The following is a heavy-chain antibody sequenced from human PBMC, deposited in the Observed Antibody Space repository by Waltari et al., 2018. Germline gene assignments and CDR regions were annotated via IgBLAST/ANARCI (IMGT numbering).Heavy chain of an antibody. CDR3: ARSIFCSGGSCSNWYFDL. CDR2: IYHSGST. J-gene: IGHJ2*01. V-gene: IGHV4-38-2*01. Sequence: QVQLQESGPGLVKPSETLSLTCVVSGYSISSGYYWGWIRQPPGKGLEWIGSIYHSGSTYSNPSLKSRFTVLVDTSMNQFSLSLTSLSAADSAVYYCARSIFCSGGSCSNWYFDLWGRGTLVTVSS. CDR1: GYSISSGYY. D-gene: IGHD2-15*01.